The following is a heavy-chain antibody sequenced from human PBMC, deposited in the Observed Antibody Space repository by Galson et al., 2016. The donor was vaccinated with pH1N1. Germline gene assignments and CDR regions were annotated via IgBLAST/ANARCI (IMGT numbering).Heavy chain of an antibody. CDR2: INPYTGDT. D-gene: IGHD3-10*01. J-gene: IGHJ4*02. Sequence: SVKVSCKAPGYTFTSYGLSWVRQAPGQGLEWMGWINPYTGDTNYAQKLQGRVTMTTDTSTSTAYMELSSLRSDDTAVYYCACMVRGDYFDYWGQGTLVTVSS. CDR1: GYTFTSYG. CDR3: ACMVRGDYFDY. V-gene: IGHV1-18*01.